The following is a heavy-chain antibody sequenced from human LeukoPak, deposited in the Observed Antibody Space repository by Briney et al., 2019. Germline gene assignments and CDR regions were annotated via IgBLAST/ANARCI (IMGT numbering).Heavy chain of an antibody. CDR1: GFTFSSYG. CDR3: ARLFGTIFGVAAYYFGY. V-gene: IGHV3-30*02. Sequence: GGSLRLSCAASGFTFSSYGMHWVRQAPGKGLEWVAFIRYDGSNKYCADSVKGRFTISRDNSKNTLYLQMNSLRAEDTAVYYCARLFGTIFGVAAYYFGYWGQGTLVTVSS. J-gene: IGHJ4*02. CDR2: IRYDGSNK. D-gene: IGHD3-3*01.